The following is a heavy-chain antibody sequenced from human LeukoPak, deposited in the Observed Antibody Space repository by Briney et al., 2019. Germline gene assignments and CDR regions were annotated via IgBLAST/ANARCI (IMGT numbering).Heavy chain of an antibody. Sequence: GGSLRLSCAASGFTFSSYAMHWVRQAPGKGLEWVAVISYDGSNKYYADSVKGRFTISRDNAKNSLYLQMNSLRAEDTAVYHCARSGMGSSGYYYVSAFDIWGQGTMVTASS. D-gene: IGHD3-22*01. J-gene: IGHJ3*02. CDR3: ARSGMGSSGYYYVSAFDI. V-gene: IGHV3-30*04. CDR1: GFTFSSYA. CDR2: ISYDGSNK.